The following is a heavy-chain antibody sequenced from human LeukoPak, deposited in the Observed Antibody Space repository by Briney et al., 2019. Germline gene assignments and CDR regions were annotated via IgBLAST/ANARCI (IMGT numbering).Heavy chain of an antibody. V-gene: IGHV4-59*01. Sequence: SETLCLTCTVSGGSISSYYWSWIRQPPGKGLEWIGYIYYSGSTNYNPSLKSRVTISVDTSKNQFSLKLSSVTAADTAVDYCARDNWNYGSSMDVWGQGTTVTVSS. J-gene: IGHJ6*02. CDR2: IYYSGST. D-gene: IGHD1-7*01. CDR1: GGSISSYY. CDR3: ARDNWNYGSSMDV.